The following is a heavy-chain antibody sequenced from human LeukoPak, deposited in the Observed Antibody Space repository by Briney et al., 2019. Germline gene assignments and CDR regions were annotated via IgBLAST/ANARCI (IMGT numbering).Heavy chain of an antibody. Sequence: ETLSLTCTVSGVSITSRTDFWGWIRQAPGKGLEWVAGITGSGSGTYYADSVKGQFTISRDNAKNTLYLQMNSLRVEDTAVYYCAKSGERRRPYYFDYWGQGTLVTVSS. CDR1: GVSITSRTDF. CDR2: ITGSGSGT. J-gene: IGHJ4*02. V-gene: IGHV3-23*01. D-gene: IGHD3-10*01. CDR3: AKSGERRRPYYFDY.